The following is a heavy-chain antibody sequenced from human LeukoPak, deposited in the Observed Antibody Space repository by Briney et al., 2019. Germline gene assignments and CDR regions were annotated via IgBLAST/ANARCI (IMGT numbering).Heavy chain of an antibody. Sequence: PSETLSLTCTVSGDSINTKNYYWGWIRQPPGKGLEWIGSIYYSGNTYYNPSPKSRVTLSIDTSKNQFSLRLSSVTAADTAVNHCARHSYGTFDYWGQGTLVTVSS. J-gene: IGHJ4*02. CDR1: GDSINTKNYY. CDR3: ARHSYGTFDY. CDR2: IYYSGNT. V-gene: IGHV4-39*01. D-gene: IGHD5-18*01.